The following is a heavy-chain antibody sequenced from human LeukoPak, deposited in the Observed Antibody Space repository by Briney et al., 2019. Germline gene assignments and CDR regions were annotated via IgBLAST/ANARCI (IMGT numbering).Heavy chain of an antibody. CDR3: ARDFRFLEDY. Sequence: PGGSLRLSCAASGIIFSNYWMHWVRQAPGKGLVWVSRINRDGSSTSYADSVKGRFTISRDNAKNTLYLQMNSLRAEDTAVYYCARDFRFLEDYWGQGTLVTVSS. CDR1: GIIFSNYW. CDR2: INRDGSST. J-gene: IGHJ4*02. V-gene: IGHV3-74*01. D-gene: IGHD3-3*01.